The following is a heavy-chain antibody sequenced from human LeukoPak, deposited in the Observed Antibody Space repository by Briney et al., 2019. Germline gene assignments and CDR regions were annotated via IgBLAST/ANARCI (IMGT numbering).Heavy chain of an antibody. CDR3: ARLVYGTYDFWSGYPVGYFDY. CDR2: IYYIGTA. V-gene: IGHV4-30-4*01. CDR1: GDSISIGDYR. Sequence: SETLSLTCSVSGDSISIGDYRWSWIRQSPGKGLEWIGYIYYIGTAYYNPSLRSRVALSADMSKNQFSLKLSSVTAADTAVYYCARLVYGTYDFWSGYPVGYFDYWGQGTLVTVSS. D-gene: IGHD3-3*01. J-gene: IGHJ4*02.